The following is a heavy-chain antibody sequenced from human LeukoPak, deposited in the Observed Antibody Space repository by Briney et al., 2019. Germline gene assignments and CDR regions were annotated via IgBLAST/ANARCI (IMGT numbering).Heavy chain of an antibody. V-gene: IGHV1-18*01. CDR1: GYTFTSYG. CDR2: ISAYNGNT. J-gene: IGHJ6*03. Sequence: GASVKVSCKASGYTFTSYGISWVRQAPGQGLEWMGWISAYNGNTNYAQKFQGRVTMTRDTSISTAYMELSSLKSDDTAVYYCARDDKYYYYMDVWGKGTTVTVSS. CDR3: ARDDKYYYYMDV.